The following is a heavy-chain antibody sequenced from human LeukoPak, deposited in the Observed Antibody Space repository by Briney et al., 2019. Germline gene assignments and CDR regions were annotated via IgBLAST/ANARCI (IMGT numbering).Heavy chain of an antibody. CDR1: GYTLTSYD. D-gene: IGHD1-26*01. Sequence: GASVKVSCKASGYTLTSYDISWVRQAPGQGLERMGWISAYNGNTNYAQKLQGRVTMTTDTSTSTAYMELRSLRSDDTAVYYCARVIVGTTTRLDYFDYWGQGTLVTVSS. CDR2: ISAYNGNT. J-gene: IGHJ4*02. CDR3: ARVIVGTTTRLDYFDY. V-gene: IGHV1-18*01.